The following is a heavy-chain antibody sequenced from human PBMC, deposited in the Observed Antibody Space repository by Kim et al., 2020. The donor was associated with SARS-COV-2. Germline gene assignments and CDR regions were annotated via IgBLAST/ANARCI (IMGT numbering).Heavy chain of an antibody. CDR3: ARWASGSYYSWFDP. J-gene: IGHJ5*02. D-gene: IGHD1-26*01. Sequence: DTMKGRFTTSRDNTNNTLYLTWNSLRAEETAVYYCARWASGSYYSWFDPWGQGTLVTVSS. V-gene: IGHV3-30*03.